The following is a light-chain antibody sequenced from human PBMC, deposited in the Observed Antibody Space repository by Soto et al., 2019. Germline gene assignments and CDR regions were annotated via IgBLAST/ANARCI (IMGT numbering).Light chain of an antibody. CDR3: HYPSASPT. CDR1: QSINNNF. J-gene: IGKJ4*01. Sequence: IVLTQSPATLSLSPGERATLSCGASQSINNNFVAWYQKKPGLAPRLLIFDASFRAPGIPDRFSGSGSGNAFTLTITRLEPEDSAVYFCHYPSASPTFGGGTEVEIK. CDR2: DAS. V-gene: IGKV3D-20*01.